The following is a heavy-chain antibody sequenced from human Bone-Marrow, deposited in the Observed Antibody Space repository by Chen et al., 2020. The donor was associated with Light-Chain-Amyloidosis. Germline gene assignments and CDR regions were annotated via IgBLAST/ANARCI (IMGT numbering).Heavy chain of an antibody. V-gene: IGHV5-51*01. CDR3: ARRRDGYNFDY. Sequence: EVQLEQSGPEVKKPGESLQISCKGSGYTFPNSWIGWVRQMPGKGLEWMVVIYPDDSDARYSPSFEGQVTISADKSITTAYLQWRSLKASDTAMYYCARRRDGYNFDYWGQGTLVTVSS. CDR2: IYPDDSDA. CDR1: GYTFPNSW. D-gene: IGHD5-12*01. J-gene: IGHJ4*02.